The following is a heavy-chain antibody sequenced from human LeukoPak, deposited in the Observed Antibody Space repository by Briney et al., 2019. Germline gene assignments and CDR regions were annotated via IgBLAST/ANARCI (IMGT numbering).Heavy chain of an antibody. CDR3: ARGQDDRSGTFDY. CDR1: GDSVSSGSYY. CDR2: MSPSGTT. Sequence: SGTLSLTCAVSGDSVSSGSYYLSWIRQPPGKGLDWIAYMSPSGTTNYNPSLKSRVTTSVDTSRTQFSLRLSSVTAADTAVYYCARGQDDRSGTFDYWGQGTLVTVSS. J-gene: IGHJ4*02. D-gene: IGHD3-22*01. V-gene: IGHV4-61*01.